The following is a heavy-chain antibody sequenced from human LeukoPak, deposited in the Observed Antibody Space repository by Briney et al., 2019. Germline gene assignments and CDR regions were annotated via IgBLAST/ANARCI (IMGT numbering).Heavy chain of an antibody. D-gene: IGHD2-15*01. CDR1: VFTLSRFA. J-gene: IGHJ4*02. CDR3: AREADSGYYRTVDY. V-gene: IGHV3-30-3*01. CDR2: MSDDGSEK. Sequence: PGGSLRLSCTASVFTLSRFAMNWVRQAPGTGREWLGHMSDDGSEKHYVDSVRGRFTISRDPSKNTLYLEMTSLRTEDTAVYYCAREADSGYYRTVDYWGQGTMVTVS.